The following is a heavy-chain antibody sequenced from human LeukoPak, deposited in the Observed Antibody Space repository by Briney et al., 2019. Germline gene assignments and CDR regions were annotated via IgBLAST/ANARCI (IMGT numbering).Heavy chain of an antibody. CDR3: STITYYYDNSGYSY. J-gene: IGHJ4*02. D-gene: IGHD3-22*01. CDR1: GFTFSNAW. Sequence: GGSLRLSCAAPGFTFSNAWMNWVRQAPGKGLEWVGRIKSKTDGGTTDYAVPVKGRFTISRDDSKNTLYLQMNSLKTEDTAVYYCSTITYYYDNSGYSYWGQGTLVTVSS. V-gene: IGHV3-15*01. CDR2: IKSKTDGGTT.